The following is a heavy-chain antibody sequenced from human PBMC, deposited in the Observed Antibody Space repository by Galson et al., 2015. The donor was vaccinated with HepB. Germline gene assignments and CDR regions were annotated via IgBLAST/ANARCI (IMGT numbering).Heavy chain of an antibody. V-gene: IGHV4-61*05. J-gene: IGHJ4*02. CDR3: ARARGSSDPTQFDY. Sequence: ETLSLTCTVSGGSISSSSYYWGWIRQPPGKGLEWIGYIYYSGSTNYNPSLKSRVTISVDTSKNQFSLKLSSVTAADTAVYYCARARGSSDPTQFDYWGQGTLVTVSS. CDR1: GGSISSSSYY. D-gene: IGHD6-13*01. CDR2: IYYSGST.